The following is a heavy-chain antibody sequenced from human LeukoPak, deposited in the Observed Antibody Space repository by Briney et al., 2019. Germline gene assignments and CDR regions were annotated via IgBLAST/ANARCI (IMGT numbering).Heavy chain of an antibody. J-gene: IGHJ4*02. V-gene: IGHV3-23*01. Sequence: GGSLRLSCAASGFTFSSYAVSWVRQAPGKGLEWVSAFSGSGGSTYYADSVKGRFTISRDDSKNTLYLQMNSLRAEDTAVYYCAKSSSGSSYNVLDYWGQGTLVTVSS. CDR2: FSGSGGST. D-gene: IGHD3-10*01. CDR1: GFTFSSYA. CDR3: AKSSSGSSYNVLDY.